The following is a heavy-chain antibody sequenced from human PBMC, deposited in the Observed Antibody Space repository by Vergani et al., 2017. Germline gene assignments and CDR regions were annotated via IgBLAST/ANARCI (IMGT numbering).Heavy chain of an antibody. Sequence: VPLVESGGGVVQPWRSLRISCAASGFTFRSYALHWVRPAPGKGLEWVAVISHDGSNKYYADSVKGRFTISRDNSKNTLYLQMNSLRAEDTAVYYCARGRYCSSTSGPYAFDSWDQGTMVIFSS. CDR3: ARGRYCSSTSGPYAFDS. J-gene: IGHJ3*02. CDR1: GFTFRSYA. D-gene: IGHD2-2*01. CDR2: ISHDGSNK. V-gene: IGHV3-30-3*01.